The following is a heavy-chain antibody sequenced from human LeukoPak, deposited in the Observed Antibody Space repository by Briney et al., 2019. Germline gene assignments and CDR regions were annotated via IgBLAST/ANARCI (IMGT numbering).Heavy chain of an antibody. J-gene: IGHJ4*02. V-gene: IGHV1-2*02. Sequence: ASVKVSCKASGYTFTGYYMHWVRQAPGQGLEWMGWINPNSGGTNYAQKFQGRVTMTRDTSISTAYMELSRLRSDGTAVYYCARDLSVYYDSSGHSFGYWGQGTLVTVSS. CDR1: GYTFTGYY. CDR2: INPNSGGT. CDR3: ARDLSVYYDSSGHSFGY. D-gene: IGHD3-22*01.